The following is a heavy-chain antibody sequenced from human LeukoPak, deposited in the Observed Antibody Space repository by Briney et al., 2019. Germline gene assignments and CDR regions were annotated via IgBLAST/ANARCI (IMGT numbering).Heavy chain of an antibody. J-gene: IGHJ6*02. CDR1: GFTVSSNY. CDR2: IYSGGST. D-gene: IGHD5-18*01. CDR3: ARGGTAMGYYGMDV. Sequence: GGSLRLSCAASGFTVSSNYMSWVRQAPGKGLEWVLVIYSGGSTYYADSVKGRFTISRDNSKNTLYLQMNSLRAEDTAVYYCARGGTAMGYYGMDVWGQGTTVTVSS. V-gene: IGHV3-53*01.